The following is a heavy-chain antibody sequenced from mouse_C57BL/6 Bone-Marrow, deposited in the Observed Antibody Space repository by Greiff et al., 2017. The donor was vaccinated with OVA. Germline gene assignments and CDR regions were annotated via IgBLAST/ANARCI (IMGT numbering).Heavy chain of an antibody. J-gene: IGHJ3*01. Sequence: VQLQQPGAELVRPGASVKLSCTASGFNIKDDYMHWVKQRPEQGLEWIGWIDPENGDTEYASKFQGKATITADTSSNTAYLQLSSLTSEDTAVYYCTTWGRAYWGQGTLVTVSA. CDR3: TTWGRAY. CDR1: GFNIKDDY. V-gene: IGHV14-4*01. CDR2: IDPENGDT. D-gene: IGHD3-3*01.